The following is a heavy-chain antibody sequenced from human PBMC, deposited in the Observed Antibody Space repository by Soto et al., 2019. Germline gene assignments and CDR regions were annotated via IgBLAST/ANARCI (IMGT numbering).Heavy chain of an antibody. V-gene: IGHV4-30-2*01. CDR3: ARNRTVVVVAASWFDP. J-gene: IGHJ5*02. CDR1: GGSISSGGYS. D-gene: IGHD2-15*01. Sequence: SETLSLTCSVSGGSISSGGYSWSWIRQPPGKGLEWIGYIYHSGSTYYNPSLKSRVTISVDTSKNQFSLKLSSVTAADTAVYYCARNRTVVVVAASWFDPWGQGTLVTVSS. CDR2: IYHSGST.